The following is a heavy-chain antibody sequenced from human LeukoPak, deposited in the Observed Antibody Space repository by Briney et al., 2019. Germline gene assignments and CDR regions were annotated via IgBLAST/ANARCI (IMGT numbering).Heavy chain of an antibody. CDR3: ANEAPYFDY. J-gene: IGHJ4*02. CDR2: ISGSGGTT. CDR1: GFTFSNFA. V-gene: IGHV3-23*01. Sequence: GGSLRLSCAASGFTFSNFAMGWVRQASGKGLEWVSIISGSGGTTYYADSVKGRFTISRDNSKDTLYMQMNSLRAEDTAVYYCANEAPYFDYWGQGTLVTVSS.